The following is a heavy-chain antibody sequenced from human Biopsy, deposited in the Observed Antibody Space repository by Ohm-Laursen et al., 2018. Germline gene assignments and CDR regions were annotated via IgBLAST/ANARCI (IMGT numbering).Heavy chain of an antibody. J-gene: IGHJ5*02. CDR3: ARDRDRRGWFDP. V-gene: IGHV4-4*07. CDR1: GGSLSSYS. Sequence: SETPSLTCTVSGGSLSSYSWSWIRQPAGKGLEWIGQIYTSGVTNYNPSLKSRVTMSVDTSKNKFSLRVSSVTAADTAVYYCARDRDRRGWFDPWGQGTLVTVSS. CDR2: IYTSGVT. D-gene: IGHD1-14*01.